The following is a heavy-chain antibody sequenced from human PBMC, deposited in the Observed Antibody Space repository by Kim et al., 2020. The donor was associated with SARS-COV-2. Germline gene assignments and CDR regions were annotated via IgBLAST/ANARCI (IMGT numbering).Heavy chain of an antibody. CDR3: ARDIPLGTMVRGVIINGVRYYGMDV. D-gene: IGHD3-10*01. Sequence: ASVKVSCKASGYTFTSYGISWVRQAPGQGLEWMGWISAYNGNTNYAQKLQGRVTMTTDTSTSTAYMELRSLRSDDTAVYYCARDIPLGTMVRGVIINGVRYYGMDVWGQGTTVTVSS. V-gene: IGHV1-18*01. CDR1: GYTFTSYG. CDR2: ISAYNGNT. J-gene: IGHJ6*02.